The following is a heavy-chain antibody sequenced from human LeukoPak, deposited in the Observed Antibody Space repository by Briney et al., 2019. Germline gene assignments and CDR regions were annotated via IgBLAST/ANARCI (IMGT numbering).Heavy chain of an antibody. CDR3: ARASEEASYDRMDV. CDR1: GGSISSYY. Sequence: SETLSLTCTVSGGSISSYYWSWIRQPPGKGLEWIGYMSNSGSTNYNPSLKSRVTISVDTSKNQFSLRLSSVTAADTAVYYCARASEEASYDRMDVWGQGTTVTVSS. D-gene: IGHD3-16*01. V-gene: IGHV4-59*01. CDR2: MSNSGST. J-gene: IGHJ6*02.